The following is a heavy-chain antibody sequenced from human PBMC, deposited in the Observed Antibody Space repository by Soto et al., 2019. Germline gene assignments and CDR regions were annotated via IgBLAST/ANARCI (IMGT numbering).Heavy chain of an antibody. V-gene: IGHV3-21*01. Sequence: EVQLVESGGGLVKPGGSLRLSCAASGFTFSSYSMNWVRQAPGKGLEWVSSISSSSSYIYYADSVKGRFTISRDNAKNSLYLQMNRLRAEDTAVYYCARDQDEDIVATSPSSMDVWGQGTAVTVSS. CDR2: ISSSSSYI. CDR1: GFTFSSYS. J-gene: IGHJ6*02. CDR3: ARDQDEDIVATSPSSMDV. D-gene: IGHD5-12*01.